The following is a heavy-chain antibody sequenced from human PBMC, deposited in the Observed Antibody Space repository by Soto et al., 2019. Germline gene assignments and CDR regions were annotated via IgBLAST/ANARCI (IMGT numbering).Heavy chain of an antibody. CDR1: DGSISRSA. D-gene: IGHD3-22*01. CDR2: ISGSGGST. J-gene: IGHJ4*02. CDR3: AKPHGYDPPYYFNY. V-gene: IGHV3-23*01. Sequence: PSETLSLTCTVSDGSISRSAFYWGWIRQPPGKGLEWVSAISGSGGSTYYADSVRGRFTISRDNSKSSLYLQMNSLRAEDTAVYYCAKPHGYDPPYYFNYWGQGALVTVSS.